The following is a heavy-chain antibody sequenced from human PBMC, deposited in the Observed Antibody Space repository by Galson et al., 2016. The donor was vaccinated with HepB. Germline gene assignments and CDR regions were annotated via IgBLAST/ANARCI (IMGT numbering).Heavy chain of an antibody. CDR2: ISGTDGAT. Sequence: SLRLSCAASIFTFSRSSMTWFRQAPGKGLEWVSTISGTDGATSYTESVKGRFTISRDNSEKTLFLQMSSLRAEDTGVYYCANLSWTDGHSYYGVDVWGQGTTVTVSS. D-gene: IGHD3/OR15-3a*01. CDR3: ANLSWTDGHSYYGVDV. V-gene: IGHV3-23*01. CDR1: IFTFSRSS. J-gene: IGHJ6*02.